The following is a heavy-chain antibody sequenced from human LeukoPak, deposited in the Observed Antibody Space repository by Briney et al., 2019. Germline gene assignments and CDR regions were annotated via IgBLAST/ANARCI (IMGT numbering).Heavy chain of an antibody. J-gene: IGHJ6*02. V-gene: IGHV4-34*01. CDR3: ARARRSSTSLLGGMDV. Sequence: SETLSLTCAVYGGSFSGYYWSWIRQPPGKGLEWIGEINHSGSTNYNPSLKSRVTISVDTSKNQFSLKLSSVTAADTAVYYCARARRSSTSLLGGMDVWGQGTTVTVSS. D-gene: IGHD2-2*01. CDR1: GGSFSGYY. CDR2: INHSGST.